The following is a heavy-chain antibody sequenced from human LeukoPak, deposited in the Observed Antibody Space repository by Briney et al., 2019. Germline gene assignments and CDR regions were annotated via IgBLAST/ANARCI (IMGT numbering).Heavy chain of an antibody. Sequence: PSETLSLTCAVYGGSFSGYYWSWIRQPPGKGLEWIGEINHSGSTNYNPSLKSRVTISVDTSKNQFSLKLSSVTAADTAVYYCARIGYSSSPTKKKYYYYGMDVWGQGTTVTVSS. CDR2: INHSGST. D-gene: IGHD6-13*01. J-gene: IGHJ6*02. CDR1: GGSFSGYY. CDR3: ARIGYSSSPTKKKYYYYGMDV. V-gene: IGHV4-34*01.